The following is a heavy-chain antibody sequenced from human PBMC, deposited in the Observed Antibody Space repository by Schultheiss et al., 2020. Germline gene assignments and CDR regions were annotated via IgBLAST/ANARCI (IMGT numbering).Heavy chain of an antibody. CDR3: ARHELGAFDY. CDR2: IYHSGST. J-gene: IGHJ4*02. D-gene: IGHD3-16*01. CDR1: GGSISSYY. V-gene: IGHV4-59*04. Sequence: SETLSLTCTVSGGSISSYYWSWIRQPAGKGLEWIGYIYHSGSTYYNPSLKSRVTISVDRSKNQFSLKLSSVTAADTAVYYCARHELGAFDYWCQGTLVTGSS.